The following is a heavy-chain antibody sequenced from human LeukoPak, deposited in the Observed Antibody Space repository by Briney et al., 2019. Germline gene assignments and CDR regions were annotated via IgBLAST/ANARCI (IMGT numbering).Heavy chain of an antibody. D-gene: IGHD4-17*01. CDR2: IRSKAYGGTT. CDR3: TRDEGEYGDYYFDY. J-gene: IGHJ4*02. Sequence: PGRCLRLSCTASGFIFGDYAMSWVRQAPGKGLEWVGFIRSKAYGGTTEYAASVKGRFTISRDDSKSIAYLQMNSLKTEDTAVYYCTRDEGEYGDYYFDYWGQGTLVTVSS. CDR1: GFIFGDYA. V-gene: IGHV3-49*04.